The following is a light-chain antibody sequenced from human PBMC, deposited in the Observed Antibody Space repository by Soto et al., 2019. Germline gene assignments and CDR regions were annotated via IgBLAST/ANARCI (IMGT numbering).Light chain of an antibody. CDR1: QTINDY. V-gene: IGKV1-9*01. Sequence: DIQLTQSPSFLSASVGYRVTVTCRASQTINDYLAWFQKKEWKAPELLIYPASTLQGGVPSRFSGHGFGIEFTLTISSLQPEDFATYYCQQLRAYPHTFGQGTRREIK. CDR3: QQLRAYPHT. CDR2: PAS. J-gene: IGKJ5*01.